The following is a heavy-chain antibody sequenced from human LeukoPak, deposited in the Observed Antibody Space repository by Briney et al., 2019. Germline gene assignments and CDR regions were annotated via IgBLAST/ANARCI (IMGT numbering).Heavy chain of an antibody. V-gene: IGHV1-2*02. J-gene: IGHJ6*03. CDR3: ARGLDIVVVPAAIPQYYYYMDV. Sequence: ASVKVSCKASGYKFTDYYIYWVRQAPGQGLEWMGWLNPNGGGTNFAQKFQGKVTMTRDTSISTAYMELRRLRSDDTAVYYCARGLDIVVVPAAIPQYYYYMDVWGKGTTVTVSS. D-gene: IGHD2-2*02. CDR1: GYKFTDYY. CDR2: LNPNGGGT.